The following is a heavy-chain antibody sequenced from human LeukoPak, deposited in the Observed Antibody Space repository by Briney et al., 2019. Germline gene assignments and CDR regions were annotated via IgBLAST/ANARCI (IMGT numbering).Heavy chain of an antibody. CDR1: GFTFSSYS. CDR3: ARDIVVVPATLGY. J-gene: IGHJ4*02. D-gene: IGHD2-2*01. CDR2: ISSSSSYI. V-gene: IGHV3-21*01. Sequence: GGSLRLSCAASGFTFSSYSMNWVRQAPGKGLEWVLSISSSSSYIYYADSVKGRFTISRDNAKNSLYLQMNSLRAEDTAVYYCARDIVVVPATLGYWGQGTLVTVSS.